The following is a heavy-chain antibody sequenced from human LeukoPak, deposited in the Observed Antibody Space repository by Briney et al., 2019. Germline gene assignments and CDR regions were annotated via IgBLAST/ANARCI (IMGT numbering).Heavy chain of an antibody. J-gene: IGHJ4*02. CDR3: ARTAAGRENY. CDR2: ISGSGGST. Sequence: GGPLRLSCAASGFTFSSYSMNWVRQAPGKGLEWVSAISGSGGSTYYADSVKGRFTISRDNSKNTLYLQMNSLRAEDTAVYYCARTAAGRENYWGQGTLVTVSS. D-gene: IGHD6-13*01. V-gene: IGHV3-23*01. CDR1: GFTFSSYS.